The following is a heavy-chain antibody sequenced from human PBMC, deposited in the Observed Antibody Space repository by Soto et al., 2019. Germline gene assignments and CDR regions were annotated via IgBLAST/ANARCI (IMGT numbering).Heavy chain of an antibody. V-gene: IGHV1-8*01. D-gene: IGHD6-13*01. CDR2: MNTNSDDT. J-gene: IGHJ6*02. Sequence: QVQLVQSGAEVKKPGASVQVSCKTSGYTFTSYDINWVRQAPGQGLEWVGWMNTNSDDTRSAQKFRGRLTLTRDKSMRAVYMKLRNLRPDDSAVYYCAREWSAAGHFYGMDVWGQGPTVAVSS. CDR3: AREWSAAGHFYGMDV. CDR1: GYTFTSYD.